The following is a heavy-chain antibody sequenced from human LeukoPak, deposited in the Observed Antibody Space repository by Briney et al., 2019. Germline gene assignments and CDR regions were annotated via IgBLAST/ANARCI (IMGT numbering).Heavy chain of an antibody. CDR3: AKAPAPYCYYYDMDV. J-gene: IGHJ6*02. CDR1: GFTFSSYV. CDR2: ISDNGVTR. V-gene: IGHV3-23*01. Sequence: GGSLRLSCAASGFTFSSYVMNWVRQAPGKGVEWVSSISDNGVTRYYADSVKGRFTISRDNSDNTVYLQMNSLRAEDTAIYYCAKAPAPYCYYYDMDVWGQGTAVTVSS. D-gene: IGHD2-15*01.